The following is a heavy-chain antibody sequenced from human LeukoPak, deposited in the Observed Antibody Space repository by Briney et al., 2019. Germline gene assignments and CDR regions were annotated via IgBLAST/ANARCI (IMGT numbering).Heavy chain of an antibody. Sequence: ASVKVSCKASGYTFTSYYMHWVRQAPGQGLEWMGIINPSGGSTSYAQKFQGRVTMTRDTSTSTVYMELSSLRSEDTAVYYCARDRCSSTSCYLGYYYGMDVWGQGTTVTVSS. V-gene: IGHV1-46*01. CDR2: INPSGGST. J-gene: IGHJ6*02. CDR3: ARDRCSSTSCYLGYYYGMDV. CDR1: GYTFTSYY. D-gene: IGHD2-2*01.